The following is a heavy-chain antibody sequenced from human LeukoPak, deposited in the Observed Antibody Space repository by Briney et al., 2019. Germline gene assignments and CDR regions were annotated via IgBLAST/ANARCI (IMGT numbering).Heavy chain of an antibody. CDR2: IRYDGSNK. V-gene: IGHV3-30*02. Sequence: GGSLRLSCAASGFTFSSYGMHWVRQAPGKGLEWVAFIRYDGSNKYYADSVKGRFTISRDNSKNTLYLQMNSLRAEDTAVYYCAKIPGPPCGGDCYLSDYWGQGTLVTVSS. D-gene: IGHD2-21*02. J-gene: IGHJ4*02. CDR1: GFTFSSYG. CDR3: AKIPGPPCGGDCYLSDY.